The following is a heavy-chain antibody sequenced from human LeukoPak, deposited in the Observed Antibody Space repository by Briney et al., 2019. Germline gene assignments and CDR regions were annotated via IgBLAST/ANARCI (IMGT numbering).Heavy chain of an antibody. CDR2: IYYSGST. J-gene: IGHJ5*02. CDR3: ARGDGDYGWFDP. V-gene: IGHV4-59*01. Sequence: TSETLSLTCTVSGGSISSYYWSWIRQPPGNGLEWIGYIYYSGSTNYNPSLKSRVIISVDTSKNHFSLNLSSVTAADTAVYYCARGDGDYGWFDPWGQGTLVTVSS. CDR1: GGSISSYY. D-gene: IGHD4-17*01.